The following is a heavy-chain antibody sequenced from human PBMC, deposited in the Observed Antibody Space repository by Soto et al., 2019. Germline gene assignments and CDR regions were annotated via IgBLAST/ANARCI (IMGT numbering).Heavy chain of an antibody. V-gene: IGHV3-33*01. Sequence: QVQLVESGGGVVQPGRSLRLSCAASGFTFSSYGMHWVRQAPGKGLEWVAVIWYDGSNKYYADSVKGRFTISRDNSKNTLYLQMNSLRAEDTAVYYCAIEEKEVGYYDSTMFHYWGQGTLVTVSS. CDR3: AIEEKEVGYYDSTMFHY. CDR2: IWYDGSNK. CDR1: GFTFSSYG. D-gene: IGHD3-22*01. J-gene: IGHJ4*02.